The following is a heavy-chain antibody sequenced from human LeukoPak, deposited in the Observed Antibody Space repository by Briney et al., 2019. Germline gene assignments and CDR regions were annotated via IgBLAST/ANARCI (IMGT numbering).Heavy chain of an antibody. D-gene: IGHD2-2*01. CDR1: GFTFSSYA. Sequence: GGSLRLSCAASGFTFSSYAMHWVRQAPGKGLEWVAVISYDGSNKYYADSVKGRFTISRDNSKNTLYLQMNSLRAEDTAVYYCARGRCSSTSCYYYYYYMDVWGKGTTVTISS. CDR2: ISYDGSNK. J-gene: IGHJ6*03. CDR3: ARGRCSSTSCYYYYYYMDV. V-gene: IGHV3-30*04.